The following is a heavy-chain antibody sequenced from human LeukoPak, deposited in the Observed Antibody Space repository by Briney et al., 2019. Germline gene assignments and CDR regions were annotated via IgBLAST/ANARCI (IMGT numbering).Heavy chain of an antibody. J-gene: IGHJ3*02. Sequence: SETLSLTCSVSRYSISTTYYWGWIRQPPGKGLEGIGSIYQNGNAYYNPSLKSRVTISVDTSRNQFSLRLNSVTAADTADYYCVRGFMGATGGKAFDIWGQGTMVTVSS. V-gene: IGHV4-38-2*02. CDR1: RYSISTTYY. CDR2: IYQNGNA. CDR3: VRGFMGATGGKAFDI. D-gene: IGHD1-26*01.